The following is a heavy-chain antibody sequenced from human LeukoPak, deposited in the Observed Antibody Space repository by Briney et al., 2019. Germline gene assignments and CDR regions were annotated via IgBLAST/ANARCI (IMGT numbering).Heavy chain of an antibody. CDR2: ISYDGSNK. CDR1: GFTFSSYA. Sequence: GGSLRLSCAASGFTFSSYAMHWVRQAPGKGLEWVAVISYDGSNKYYADSVKGRFTISRDNSKNTLYLQMNSLRAEDTAVYYCAKQPGPWFGEFTWGQGTLVTVSS. V-gene: IGHV3-30*04. J-gene: IGHJ4*02. CDR3: AKQPGPWFGEFT. D-gene: IGHD3-10*01.